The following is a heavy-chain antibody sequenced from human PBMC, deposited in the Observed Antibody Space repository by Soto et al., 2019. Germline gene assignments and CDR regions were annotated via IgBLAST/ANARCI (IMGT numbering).Heavy chain of an antibody. D-gene: IGHD3-9*01. V-gene: IGHV3-48*03. CDR2: ISGSGTST. CDR1: GFSFSSCE. Sequence: PRGSLSLSCAASGFSFSSCEMSWVRQAPGKGLEWVSYISGSGTSTQYSDSVKGRFTISRDNAKNSLHLQMNSLGAEDTAVYYCASKIVTPGYHYYDYWGQGTLVTVSS. CDR3: ASKIVTPGYHYYDY. J-gene: IGHJ4*02.